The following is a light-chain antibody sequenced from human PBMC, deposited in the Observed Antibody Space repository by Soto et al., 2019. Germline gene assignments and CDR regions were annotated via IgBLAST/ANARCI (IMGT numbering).Light chain of an antibody. Sequence: EIVLTQSPGTLSLSPGERATLSCRASQSVGSDYLAWYQQKPGQAPRIIIFGASGRATGIPDRFSGSGSGTEFILTISSLQSEDFAVYYCQHYNNWLGTFGGGAKVDIK. CDR3: QHYNNWLGT. J-gene: IGKJ4*01. V-gene: IGKV3-20*01. CDR2: GAS. CDR1: QSVGSDY.